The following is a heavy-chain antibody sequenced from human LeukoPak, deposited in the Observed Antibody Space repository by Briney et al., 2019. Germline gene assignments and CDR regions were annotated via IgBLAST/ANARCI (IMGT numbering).Heavy chain of an antibody. V-gene: IGHV4-61*05. Sequence: SETLSLTCTVSGGSISSSSYHWGWIRQPPGKGLEWIGYIYYSGSTNYNPSLKSRVTISVDTSKNQFSLKLSSVTAADTAVYYCASWETYYYDSSGYFWAAFDIWGQGTMVTVSS. D-gene: IGHD3-22*01. CDR3: ASWETYYYDSSGYFWAAFDI. CDR1: GGSISSSSYH. J-gene: IGHJ3*02. CDR2: IYYSGST.